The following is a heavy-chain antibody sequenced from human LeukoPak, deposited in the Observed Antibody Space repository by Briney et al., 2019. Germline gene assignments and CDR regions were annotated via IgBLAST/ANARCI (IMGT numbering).Heavy chain of an antibody. J-gene: IGHJ6*03. CDR2: FYHGGST. CDR1: GYSISTGYY. CDR3: ARTNCSGGSCYSNYMDV. D-gene: IGHD2-15*01. Sequence: SETLSLTCTVSGYSISTGYYWDWIRQPPGKGLEWIGTFYHGGSTYYNPSLKSRVTISVDTSKNQFSLKLSSVTAADTAVYYCARTNCSGGSCYSNYMDVWGKGTTVTISS. V-gene: IGHV4-38-2*02.